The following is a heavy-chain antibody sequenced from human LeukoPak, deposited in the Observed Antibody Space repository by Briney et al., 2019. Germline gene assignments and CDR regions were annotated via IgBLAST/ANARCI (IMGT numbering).Heavy chain of an antibody. D-gene: IGHD4-17*01. CDR2: INHSGST. J-gene: IGHJ4*02. Sequence: SETLSLTCAVYGGSFSGYYWSWIRQPPGKGLEWIGEINHSGSTNYNPSLKSRVTISVDTSKNQFSLKLSSVTAADTAVYYCASLTTVTHDFDYWGQGTLVTVSS. V-gene: IGHV4-34*01. CDR1: GGSFSGYY. CDR3: ASLTTVTHDFDY.